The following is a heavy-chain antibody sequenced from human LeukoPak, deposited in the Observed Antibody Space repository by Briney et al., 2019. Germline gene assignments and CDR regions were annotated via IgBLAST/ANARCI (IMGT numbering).Heavy chain of an antibody. J-gene: IGHJ4*02. CDR1: GYTFTGYY. CDR3: ARATWEYSAEKFDY. CDR2: INPNSGGT. V-gene: IGHV1-2*02. D-gene: IGHD1-26*01. Sequence: ASVTVSCKASGYTFTGYYMHWVRQAPGQGLEWMGWINPNSGGTNYAQKFQGRVTMTRDTSISTAYMELSRLRSDDTAVYYCARATWEYSAEKFDYWGQGTLVTVSS.